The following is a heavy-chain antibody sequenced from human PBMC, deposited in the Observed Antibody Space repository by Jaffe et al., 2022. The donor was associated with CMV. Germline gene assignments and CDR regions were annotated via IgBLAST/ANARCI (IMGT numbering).Heavy chain of an antibody. D-gene: IGHD4-17*01. J-gene: IGHJ6*03. V-gene: IGHV1-3*01. CDR2: INAGNGNT. CDR1: GYTFTSYA. CDR3: ARRSYGDYDHYYYYYMDV. Sequence: QVQLVQSGAEVKKPGASVKVSCKASGYTFTSYAMHWVRQAPGQRLEWMGWINAGNGNTKYSQKFQGRVTITRDTSASTAYMELSSLRSEDTAVYYCARRSYGDYDHYYYYYMDVWGKGTTVTVSS.